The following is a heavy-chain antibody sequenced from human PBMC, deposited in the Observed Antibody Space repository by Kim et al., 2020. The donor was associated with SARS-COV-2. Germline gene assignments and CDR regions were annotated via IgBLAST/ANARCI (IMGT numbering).Heavy chain of an antibody. V-gene: IGHV4-59*13. CDR3: ARMGYWSGGSCYLDY. Sequence: SETLSLSCIVSGGSISSYYWSWIRQPPGMGLEWIGYIFYSGSTNYNPSLQSRVTISVAASTSQFSLRLTSVTAADTAVYYCARMGYWSGGSCYLDYWDQGTLFTVSP. J-gene: IGHJ4*02. D-gene: IGHD2-15*01. CDR2: IFYSGST. CDR1: GGSISSYY.